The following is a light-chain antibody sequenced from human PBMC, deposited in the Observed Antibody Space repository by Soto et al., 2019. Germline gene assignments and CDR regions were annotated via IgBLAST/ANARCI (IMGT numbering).Light chain of an antibody. J-gene: IGLJ2*01. Sequence: QSVLTQPPSASGTPGHWVTISCSGGYSNVGVTYVYWYRQLPVAARSLLIYKNDQRPSGVPARLSGSKSGSSASLAIRGLRSEAEADYYCVTLDDSLRAAVFGGGTKVTVL. CDR3: VTLDDSLRAAV. V-gene: IGLV1-47*01. CDR2: KND. CDR1: YSNVGVTY.